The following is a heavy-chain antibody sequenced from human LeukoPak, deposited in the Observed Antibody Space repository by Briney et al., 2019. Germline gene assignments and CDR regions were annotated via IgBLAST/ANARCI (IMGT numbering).Heavy chain of an antibody. CDR3: VRSKSGTYGWFDP. CDR2: IYYTGST. CDR1: GGSISGYY. Sequence: SETLSLTCTVSGGSISGYYWSWIRQPPGKGLEWIGYIYYTGSTNYNPSLKSRVIISVDTSKNQFSLKVSSVTAADMAVYYCVRSKSGTYGWFDPWGQGTLVTVSS. J-gene: IGHJ5*02. D-gene: IGHD4-17*01. V-gene: IGHV4-59*01.